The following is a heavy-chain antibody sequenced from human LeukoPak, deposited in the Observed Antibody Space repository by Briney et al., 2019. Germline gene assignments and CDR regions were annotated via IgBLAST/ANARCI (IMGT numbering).Heavy chain of an antibody. CDR1: GGTFRSYA. V-gene: IGHV1-69*05. J-gene: IGHJ4*02. Sequence: AASVKVSYKASGGTFRSYAISWVRQAPGQGLEWMAGIIPIFGTANYAQKFQGRVTITTDESTSTAYMELSSLRSEDTAVYYCARAMSIAAAGDFDYWGQGTLVTVSS. CDR3: ARAMSIAAAGDFDY. CDR2: IIPIFGTA. D-gene: IGHD6-13*01.